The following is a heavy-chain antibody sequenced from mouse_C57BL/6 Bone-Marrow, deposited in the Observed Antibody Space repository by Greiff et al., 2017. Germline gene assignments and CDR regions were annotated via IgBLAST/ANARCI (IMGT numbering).Heavy chain of an antibody. CDR2: ISCGGSYT. Sequence: EVKVVESGGDLVKPGGSLKLSCAASGFTFSSYGMSWVRQTPDKRLEWVATISCGGSYTYYPDSVKGRFTISRDNAKNTLYLQMSSLKSEDTAKDYCARNYYTMDYWGQGTSVTVSS. CDR3: ARNYYTMDY. J-gene: IGHJ4*01. CDR1: GFTFSSYG. V-gene: IGHV5-6*01.